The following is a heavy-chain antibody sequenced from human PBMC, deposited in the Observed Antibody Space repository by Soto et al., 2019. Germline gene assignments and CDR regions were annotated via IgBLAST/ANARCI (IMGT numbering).Heavy chain of an antibody. J-gene: IGHJ5*02. CDR2: IYYSGST. CDR1: GGSISSYY. D-gene: IGHD2-8*01. Sequence: SETLSLTCTVSGGSISSYYWSWIRQPPGKGLEWIGYIYYSGSTNYNPSLKSRVTISVDTSKNQFSLKLSSVTAADTAVYYCARDGDCTNGVCSSPYNWFDPWGQGTLVTVSS. V-gene: IGHV4-59*01. CDR3: ARDGDCTNGVCSSPYNWFDP.